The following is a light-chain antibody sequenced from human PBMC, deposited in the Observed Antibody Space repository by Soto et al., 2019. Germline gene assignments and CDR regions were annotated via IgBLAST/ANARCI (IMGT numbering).Light chain of an antibody. Sequence: DFVMTQSPDSLAVSLGERATINCRSSQSLLFSSNNKNHLAWYQQKAGQPPKLLFYWASTRGPGVPDRFTGSGSGTDFTLTISSLQAEDVAVYYCQQYYSALTFGGGTKEQIQ. J-gene: IGKJ4*01. CDR1: QSLLFSSNNKNH. V-gene: IGKV4-1*01. CDR2: WAS. CDR3: QQYYSALT.